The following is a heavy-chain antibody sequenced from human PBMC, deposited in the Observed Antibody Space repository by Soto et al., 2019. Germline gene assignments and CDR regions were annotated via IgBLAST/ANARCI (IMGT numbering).Heavy chain of an antibody. V-gene: IGHV3-7*03. D-gene: IGHD6-13*01. CDR1: GFTFSSYW. J-gene: IGHJ5*02. CDR3: ARSFSTSWYNWFDP. CDR2: IKLDGSEK. Sequence: GGSLRLSCAASGFTFSSYWMSWVRQAPGKGLEGVANIKLDGSEKYYVDSVKGRFTISRDNAKNSLYLQMNSLRAEDTALYYCARSFSTSWYNWFDPWGQGTLVTVSS.